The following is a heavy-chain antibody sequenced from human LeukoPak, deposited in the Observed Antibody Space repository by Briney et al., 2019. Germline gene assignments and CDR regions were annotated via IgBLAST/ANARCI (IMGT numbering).Heavy chain of an antibody. CDR3: ASVGGIYGAGTYRDY. Sequence: GGSLRLSCAASGFTSSRYDMNWVRQAPGKGLGRVSYIKCSSSVIYFADSVRGRFIISRYNGNNSLSLQMNSLRADDTAVYYCASVGGIYGAGTYRDYWGQGTLVTVSS. J-gene: IGHJ4*02. CDR2: IKCSSSVI. D-gene: IGHD3-10*01. V-gene: IGHV3-48*04. CDR1: GFTSSRYD.